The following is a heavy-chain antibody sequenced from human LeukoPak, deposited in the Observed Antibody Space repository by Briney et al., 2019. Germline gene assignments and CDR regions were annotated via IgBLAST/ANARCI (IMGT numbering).Heavy chain of an antibody. D-gene: IGHD3-22*01. CDR2: INHSGST. J-gene: IGHJ4*02. V-gene: IGHV4-34*01. CDR1: GGSFSGYY. Sequence: SETLSLTCAVYGGSFSGYYWSWIRQPPGKGLEWIGEINHSGSTNYNPSLKSRVTISVDTSKNQFSLELSSVTAADTAVYYCARGPTSTYYYDSSGYRGGYYFDYWGQGTLVTVSS. CDR3: ARGPTSTYYYDSSGYRGGYYFDY.